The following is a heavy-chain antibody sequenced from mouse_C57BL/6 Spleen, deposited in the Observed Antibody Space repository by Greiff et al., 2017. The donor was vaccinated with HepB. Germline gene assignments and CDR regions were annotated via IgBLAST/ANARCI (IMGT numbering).Heavy chain of an antibody. Sequence: EVKLVESGGDLVKPGGSLKLSCAASGFTFSSYGMSWVRQTPDKRLEWVATISSGGSYTYYPDSVKGRFTISRDNAKNTLYPQMSSLKSEDTAMYYCARNGSSPYYFDYWGQGTTLTVSS. CDR1: GFTFSSYG. CDR3: ARNGSSPYYFDY. CDR2: ISSGGSYT. J-gene: IGHJ2*01. V-gene: IGHV5-6*01. D-gene: IGHD1-1*01.